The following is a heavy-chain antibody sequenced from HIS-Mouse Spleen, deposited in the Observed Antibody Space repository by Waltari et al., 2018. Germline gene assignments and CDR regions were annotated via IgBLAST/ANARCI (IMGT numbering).Heavy chain of an antibody. V-gene: IGHV4-34*01. CDR2: INHSGST. CDR3: ARGKGSSSWYYFDY. Sequence: QVQLQQWGAGLLKPSETLSLTCAVYGGSFSGYYWSWIRQPPGKGLVWIGEINHSGSTNYNPSLKSRVTISVDTSKNQFSLKLSSVTAADTAVYYCARGKGSSSWYYFDYWGQGTLVTVSS. D-gene: IGHD6-13*01. CDR1: GGSFSGYY. J-gene: IGHJ4*02.